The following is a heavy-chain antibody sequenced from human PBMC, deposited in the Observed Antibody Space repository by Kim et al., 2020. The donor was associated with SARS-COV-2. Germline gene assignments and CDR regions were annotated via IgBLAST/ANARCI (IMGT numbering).Heavy chain of an antibody. D-gene: IGHD2-2*03. V-gene: IGHV1-46*01. Sequence: ASVKVSCKASGYTFTSNYLHWVRQAPGQGLEWMGIIKPSGGSTRYAQKFQGRVTMTRDTSTSTVYMILSSLRSEDTAVYYCARDGYRAFDNWGQGTLVTVSS. CDR2: IKPSGGST. CDR3: ARDGYRAFDN. J-gene: IGHJ4*02. CDR1: GYTFTSNY.